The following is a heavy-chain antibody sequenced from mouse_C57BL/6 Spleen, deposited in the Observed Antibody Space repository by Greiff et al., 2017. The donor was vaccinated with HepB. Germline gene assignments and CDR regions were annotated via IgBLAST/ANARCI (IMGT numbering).Heavy chain of an antibody. V-gene: IGHV5-4*01. J-gene: IGHJ4*01. Sequence: EVQRVESGGGLVKPGGSLKLSCAASGFTFSSYAMSWVRQTPEKRLEWVATISDGGSYTYYPDNVKGRFTISRDNAKNNLYLQMSHLKSEDTAMYYCARDPHYYGSSVYAMDDWGQGTSVTVSS. CDR2: ISDGGSYT. CDR3: ARDPHYYGSSVYAMDD. D-gene: IGHD1-1*01. CDR1: GFTFSSYA.